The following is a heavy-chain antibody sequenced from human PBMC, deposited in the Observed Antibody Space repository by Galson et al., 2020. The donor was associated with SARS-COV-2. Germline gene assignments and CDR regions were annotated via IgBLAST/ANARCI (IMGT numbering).Heavy chain of an antibody. J-gene: IGHJ5*02. V-gene: IGHV3-64*01. CDR1: GFTFSSYA. CDR3: ARATTTFYCSSTSCGWFDP. Sequence: GESLKISCAASGFTFSSYAMHWVRQAPGKGLEYVSAISSNGGSTYYANSVKGRFTISRDNSKNTLYLQMGSLRAEDMAVYYCARATTTFYCSSTSCGWFDPWGQGTLVTVSS. D-gene: IGHD2-2*01. CDR2: ISSNGGST.